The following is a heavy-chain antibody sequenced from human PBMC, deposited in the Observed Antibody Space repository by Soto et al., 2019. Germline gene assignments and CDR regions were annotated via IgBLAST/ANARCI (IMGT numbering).Heavy chain of an antibody. CDR2: IYPGDSDT. V-gene: IGHV5-51*01. J-gene: IGHJ3*02. CDR1: GYSFTDYW. CDR3: ARHRNFDFWSDAAADGFDI. D-gene: IGHD3-3*01. Sequence: GESLKISCKGSGYSFTDYWIGWVRQMPGKGLEWMGIIYPGDSDTRYSPSFQGQVTISADKSISTAYLRWSSLKASDTGMYYCARHRNFDFWSDAAADGFDIWGQGTMVTVSS.